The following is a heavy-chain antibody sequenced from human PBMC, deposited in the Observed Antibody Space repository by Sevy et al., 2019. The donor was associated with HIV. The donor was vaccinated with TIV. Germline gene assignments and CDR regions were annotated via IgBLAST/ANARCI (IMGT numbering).Heavy chain of an antibody. CDR3: ITDPAYRGYDEEVINYYFYGMDV. J-gene: IGHJ6*02. D-gene: IGHD5-12*01. Sequence: LRLPCTASGFTFSSAWMSWVRQAPGKGLEWVGRIKSEFDGGAIDYAAPVKGRFSISREDSKNTVYLQMNSLKTEDTAVYYCITDPAYRGYDEEVINYYFYGMDVWGQGTTVTVSS. V-gene: IGHV3-15*01. CDR2: IKSEFDGGAI. CDR1: GFTFSSAW.